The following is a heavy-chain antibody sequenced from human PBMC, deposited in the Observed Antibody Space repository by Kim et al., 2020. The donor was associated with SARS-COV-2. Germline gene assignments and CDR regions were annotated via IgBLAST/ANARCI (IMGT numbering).Heavy chain of an antibody. CDR3: ARGPPGKKLLWFGDYTYWYFDL. J-gene: IGHJ2*01. CDR1: GFTFSDYY. Sequence: GGSLILSCAASGFTFSDYYMSWIRQAPGKGLEWVSYISSSGSTIYYADSVKGRFTISRDNAKNSLYLQMNSLRAEDTAVYYCARGPPGKKLLWFGDYTYWYFDLWGRGTLVTVSS. CDR2: ISSSGSTI. V-gene: IGHV3-11*01. D-gene: IGHD3-10*01.